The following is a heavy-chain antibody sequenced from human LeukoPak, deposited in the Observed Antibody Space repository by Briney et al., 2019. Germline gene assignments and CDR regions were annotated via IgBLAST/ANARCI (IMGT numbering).Heavy chain of an antibody. CDR1: GFTFSKYG. J-gene: IGHJ3*02. V-gene: IGHV3-30*03. Sequence: GGSLRLACAASGFTFSKYGIHWVRQAPGKGLEWVAVMSYDGSNKYYADSVKGRFTISRDNSKNTLYLQMNSLRPGDTAVYYCARGTHYYNSSGYWDDGGDAFDIWGQGTMVTVSS. CDR3: ARGTHYYNSSGYWDDGGDAFDI. D-gene: IGHD3-22*01. CDR2: MSYDGSNK.